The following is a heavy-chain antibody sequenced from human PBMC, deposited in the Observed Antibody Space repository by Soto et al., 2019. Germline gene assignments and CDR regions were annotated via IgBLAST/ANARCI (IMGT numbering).Heavy chain of an antibody. CDR2: ISGSGGST. CDR3: AKGVVAATWSRRAWYFDL. CDR1: GFTFSSYA. D-gene: IGHD2-15*01. V-gene: IGHV3-23*01. J-gene: IGHJ2*01. Sequence: GGSLRLSCAASGFTFSSYAMSWVRQAPGKGLEWVSAISGSGGSTYYADSVKGRFTISRDNSKNTLYLQMNSLRAEDTAVYYCAKGVVAATWSRRAWYFDLWGRGTLVTVSS.